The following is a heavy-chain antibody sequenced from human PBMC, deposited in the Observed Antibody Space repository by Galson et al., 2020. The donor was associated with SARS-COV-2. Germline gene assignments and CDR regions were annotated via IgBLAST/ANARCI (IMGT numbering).Heavy chain of an antibody. CDR3: AKDFGVPWAFDY. CDR2: ISASGGAA. Sequence: GGSLRLSCAASGFTFSSHAMSWVRQAPGKGLEWVSGISASGGAAYYIDSVKGRFTTSKDKSKSILYLQMNSLRVEDTAVYYCAKDFGVPWAFDYWGQGTLVTVSS. CDR1: GFTFSSHA. J-gene: IGHJ4*02. V-gene: IGHV3-23*01. D-gene: IGHD3-3*01.